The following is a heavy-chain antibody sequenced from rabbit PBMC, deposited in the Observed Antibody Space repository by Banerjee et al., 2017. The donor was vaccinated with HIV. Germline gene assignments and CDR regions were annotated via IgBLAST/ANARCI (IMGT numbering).Heavy chain of an antibody. Sequence: QSLEESGGDLVKPGASLTLTCTASGFSLSSGYDMCWVRQAPGKGLEWVACIYTGSGHTYYASWAKGRFTISKTSSTTVTLQMTSLTAADTATYFCVRDSHGWGADLWGPGTLVTVS. CDR1: GFSLSSGYD. V-gene: IGHV1S40*01. D-gene: IGHD4-1*01. CDR2: IYTGSGHT. J-gene: IGHJ6*01. CDR3: VRDSHGWGADL.